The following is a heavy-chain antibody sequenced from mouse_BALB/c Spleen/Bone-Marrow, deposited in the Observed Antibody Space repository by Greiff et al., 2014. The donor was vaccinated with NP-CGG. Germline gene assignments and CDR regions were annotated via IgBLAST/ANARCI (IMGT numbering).Heavy chain of an antibody. Sequence: EVKLQESGPELVKPGASVKISCKASGYTFTDFNMHWVKQSHGKSLEWIRFISPYIGGTGYNQKFKSKATLTVDSSSSTAYMELRSLTSEDSAVYYCARGRRYDGPYFDYWGQGTTLTVSS. J-gene: IGHJ2*01. CDR2: ISPYIGGT. CDR1: GYTFTDFN. D-gene: IGHD2-14*01. CDR3: ARGRRYDGPYFDY. V-gene: IGHV1S29*02.